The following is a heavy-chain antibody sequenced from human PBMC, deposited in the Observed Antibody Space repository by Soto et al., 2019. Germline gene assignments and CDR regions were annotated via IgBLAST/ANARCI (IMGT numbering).Heavy chain of an antibody. CDR3: ARDIVVVPAARDYYGMDV. V-gene: IGHV3-7*01. CDR1: GFTFSSYW. D-gene: IGHD2-2*01. CDR2: IKQDGSEK. Sequence: EVQLVESGGGLVQPGGSLRLSCAASGFTFSSYWMSWVRQAPGKGLEWVANIKQDGSEKYYVDSVKGRFTISRDNAKNSLYLQMNRLRAEDTAVYYCARDIVVVPAARDYYGMDVWGQGTTVTVSS. J-gene: IGHJ6*02.